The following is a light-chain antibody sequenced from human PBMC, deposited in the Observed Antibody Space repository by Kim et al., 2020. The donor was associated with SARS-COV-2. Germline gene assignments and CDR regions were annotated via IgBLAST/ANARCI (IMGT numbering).Light chain of an antibody. CDR2: GAS. CDR3: QQYGSSPHT. J-gene: IGKJ2*01. V-gene: IGKV3-20*01. CDR1: QSVSSSY. Sequence: SSGERCALSGSARQSVSSSYLDGCQQKPGQAPRLLIQGASRRATGIPDRFSGSGSGTDFSLTISRLEPEDFAVYYCQQYGSSPHTFGQGTKLEI.